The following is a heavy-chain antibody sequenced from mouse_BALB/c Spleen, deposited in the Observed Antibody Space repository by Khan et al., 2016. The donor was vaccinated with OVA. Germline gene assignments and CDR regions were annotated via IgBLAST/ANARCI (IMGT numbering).Heavy chain of an antibody. V-gene: IGHV5-17*02. D-gene: IGHD2-4*01. Sequence: EVELVESGGGLVQPGGSRKLSCAASGFTFSSFGMHWVRQAPEKGLEWVAYISFGSATISYADTVKGRFTISRDNPKNTLVLQMTSRRSEDTAIDDCARSMITTWYFDVWGAGTTVTVSS. CDR2: ISFGSATI. CDR1: GFTFSSFG. J-gene: IGHJ1*01. CDR3: ARSMITTWYFDV.